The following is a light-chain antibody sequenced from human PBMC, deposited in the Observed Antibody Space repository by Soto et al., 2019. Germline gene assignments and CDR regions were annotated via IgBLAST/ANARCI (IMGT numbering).Light chain of an antibody. Sequence: QSALTQPASVSGSPGQSITISCTGTSSDIGGYNFVSWYQQHPGKAPKLILFEVSNRPSGVSNRFSGSKSGNTASLTISGIQAEEEADYYCGSFTKTTTLYAFGTGTKVTV. J-gene: IGLJ1*01. CDR2: EVS. CDR1: SSDIGGYNF. V-gene: IGLV2-14*01. CDR3: GSFTKTTTLYA.